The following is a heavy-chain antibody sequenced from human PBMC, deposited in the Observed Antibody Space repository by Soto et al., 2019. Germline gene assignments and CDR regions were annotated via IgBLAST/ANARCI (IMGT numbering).Heavy chain of an antibody. CDR1: GFTFSSYW. J-gene: IGHJ6*03. V-gene: IGHV3-74*01. CDR3: ARDFVGSSWTYYYYYYYMDV. CDR2: INSDGSST. Sequence: GGSLRLSCAASGFTFSSYWMHWVRQAPGKGLVWVSRINSDGSSTSYADSVKGRFTISRDNAKNTLYLQMNSLRAEDTAVYYCARDFVGSSWTYYYYYYYMDVWGKGTTVTVSS. D-gene: IGHD6-13*01.